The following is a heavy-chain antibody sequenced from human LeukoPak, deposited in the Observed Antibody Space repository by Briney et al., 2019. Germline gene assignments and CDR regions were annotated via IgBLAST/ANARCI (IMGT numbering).Heavy chain of an antibody. Sequence: SETLSLTCTVSGGSISSGDYYWSWIRQLPGKGLEWIGYIYYSGSTYYNPSLKSRVTISVDTSKNQFSLKLSSVTAADTAVYYCASSPKSNNWFDPWGQGTLVTVSS. CDR1: GGSISSGDYY. J-gene: IGHJ5*02. V-gene: IGHV4-30-4*01. CDR2: IYYSGST. CDR3: ASSPKSNNWFDP.